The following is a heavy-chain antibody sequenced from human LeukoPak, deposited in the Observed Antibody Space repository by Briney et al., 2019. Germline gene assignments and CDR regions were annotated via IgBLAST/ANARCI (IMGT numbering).Heavy chain of an antibody. J-gene: IGHJ4*02. V-gene: IGHV4-61*02. CDR2: IYTSGST. Sequence: SETLSLTCTVSGGSISSGSYYWSWIRQPAGKGLEWIGRIYTSGSTNYNPSLKSQVTISVDTSKNQLSLKLSSVTAADTAVYYCARDEVRADYFDYWGQGTLVTVSS. CDR3: ARDEVRADYFDY. CDR1: GGSISSGSYY. D-gene: IGHD3-10*01.